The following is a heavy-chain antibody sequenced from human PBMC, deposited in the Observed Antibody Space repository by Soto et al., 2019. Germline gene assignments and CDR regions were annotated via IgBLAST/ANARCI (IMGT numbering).Heavy chain of an antibody. CDR3: ASGRTTVTTSVRDATYYYYYYGMDV. Sequence: SETLSLTCAVYGGSFSGYYWSWIRQPPGKGLEWIGEINHSGSTNYNPSLKSRVTISVDTSKNQFSLKLSSVTAADTAVYYCASGRTTVTTSVRDATYYYYYYGMDVWGQGTTVTVSS. V-gene: IGHV4-34*01. CDR1: GGSFSGYY. D-gene: IGHD4-17*01. CDR2: INHSGST. J-gene: IGHJ6*02.